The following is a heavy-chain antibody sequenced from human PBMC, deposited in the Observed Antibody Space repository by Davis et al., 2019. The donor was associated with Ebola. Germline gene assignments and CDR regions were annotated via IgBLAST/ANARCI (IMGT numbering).Heavy chain of an antibody. Sequence: GESLKISCAASGFTFSSYAIHWVRQAPGKGLEWVTAISNDGANKYYADSVKGRFTISRDNSKNTLFIQMNSLRDEDTAVYYCARDSPGYSSSFGYWGQGTLVTVSS. CDR2: ISNDGANK. V-gene: IGHV3-30*03. CDR3: ARDSPGYSSSFGY. CDR1: GFTFSSYA. D-gene: IGHD6-13*01. J-gene: IGHJ4*02.